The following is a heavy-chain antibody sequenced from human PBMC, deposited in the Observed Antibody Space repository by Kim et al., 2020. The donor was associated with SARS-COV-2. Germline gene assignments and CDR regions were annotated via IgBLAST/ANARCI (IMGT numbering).Heavy chain of an antibody. D-gene: IGHD2-21*01. CDR3: ARDGALWPDAFDI. CDR2: IYYSGST. V-gene: IGHV4-61*01. J-gene: IGHJ3*02. Sequence: SETLSLTCTVSGGSVSSGSYYWSWIRQPPGKGLEWIGYIYYSGSTNYNPSLKSRVTISVDTSKNQFSLKLSSVTAADTAVYYCARDGALWPDAFDIWGQGTMVTVSS. CDR1: GGSVSSGSYY.